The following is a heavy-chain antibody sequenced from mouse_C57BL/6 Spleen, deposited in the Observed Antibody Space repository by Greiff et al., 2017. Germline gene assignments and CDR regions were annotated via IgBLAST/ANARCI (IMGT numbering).Heavy chain of an antibody. CDR3: SREKNDYDDYFDY. D-gene: IGHD2-4*01. V-gene: IGHV1-72*01. CDR1: GYTFTSYR. CDR2: FDPNSGGT. J-gene: IGHJ2*01. Sequence: QVQLQQPGAELVKPGASVKLSCKASGYTFTSYRMHWVKQRPGRGLAWIGRFDPNSGGTKYNEKFKSKATLTVDKSSSTVYLQLSSLTSEDSAVYYCSREKNDYDDYFDYWGQGTTLTVSS.